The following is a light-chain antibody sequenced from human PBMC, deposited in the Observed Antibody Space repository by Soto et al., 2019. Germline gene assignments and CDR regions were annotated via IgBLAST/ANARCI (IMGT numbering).Light chain of an antibody. CDR1: QSISSY. Sequence: DIQMTQSPSSLSASVGDRVTITCRASQSISSYLNWYQQKPGKAPKLLIYAASSLQSGVPSRFSGSGSGTDFTLTISRLEPEDFAVYWCQQYDSSPRTFGQGTKV. CDR3: QQYDSSPRT. V-gene: IGKV1-39*01. J-gene: IGKJ1*01. CDR2: AAS.